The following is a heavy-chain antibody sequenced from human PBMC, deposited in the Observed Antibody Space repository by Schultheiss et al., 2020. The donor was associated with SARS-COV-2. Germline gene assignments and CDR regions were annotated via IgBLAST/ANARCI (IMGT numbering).Heavy chain of an antibody. D-gene: IGHD1-26*01. CDR3: ARGGLLQYYYYYGMDV. V-gene: IGHV3-30-3*01. CDR2: ISYDGSNK. J-gene: IGHJ6*02. Sequence: GGSLRLSCAASGFTFSSYAMHWVRQAPGKGLEWVAVISYDGSNKYYADSVKGRFTISRDNSKNTLYLQMNSLRAEDTAVYYCARGGLLQYYYYYGMDVWGQGTTVTVSS. CDR1: GFTFSSYA.